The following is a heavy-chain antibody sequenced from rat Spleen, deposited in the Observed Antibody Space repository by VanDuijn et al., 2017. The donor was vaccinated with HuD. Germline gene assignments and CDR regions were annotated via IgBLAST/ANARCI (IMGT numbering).Heavy chain of an antibody. CDR2: IWTGGST. V-gene: IGHV2-43*01. CDR1: GFSLTSYH. CDR3: ARDGETVAASNWFAY. Sequence: QVQLKESGPGLVQPSQTLSLTCTVSGFSLTSYHVSWVRQPPGKGLEWMGVIWTGGSTAYNSLLKSRLSISRDTSKSQVFLKMNSRQTDDTGTYYCARDGETVAASNWFAYWGQGTLVTVSS. J-gene: IGHJ3*01. D-gene: IGHD1-2*01.